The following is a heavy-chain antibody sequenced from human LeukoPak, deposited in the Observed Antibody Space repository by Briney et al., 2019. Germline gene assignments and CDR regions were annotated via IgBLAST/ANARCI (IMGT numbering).Heavy chain of an antibody. V-gene: IGHV3-48*03. D-gene: IGHD1-14*01. J-gene: IGHJ4*02. Sequence: GGSLRLSCAASGFTFRSYEVNWVRQAPGRGLEWISYIGATTSTIYYADSVKGRFTISRDNAKNSLFLQLNSLRAEDTAVYYCARALYTRFDYWGQGTLVTVSS. CDR1: GFTFRSYE. CDR2: IGATTSTI. CDR3: ARALYTRFDY.